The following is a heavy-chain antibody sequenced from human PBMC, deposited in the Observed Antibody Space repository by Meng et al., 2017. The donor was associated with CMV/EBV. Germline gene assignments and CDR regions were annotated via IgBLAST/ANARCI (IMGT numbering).Heavy chain of an antibody. Sequence: GESLKISCAASGFTFSSYSMNWVRQAPGKGLEWVSYISSSSSTIYYADSVKGRFTISRDNAKNSLYLHMNSLRAEDTAVYYCARDSRLWSNYYYYGMDVWGQGTTVTVSS. D-gene: IGHD4/OR15-4a*01. CDR2: ISSSSSTI. CDR3: ARDSRLWSNYYYYGMDV. V-gene: IGHV3-48*04. J-gene: IGHJ6*02. CDR1: GFTFSSYS.